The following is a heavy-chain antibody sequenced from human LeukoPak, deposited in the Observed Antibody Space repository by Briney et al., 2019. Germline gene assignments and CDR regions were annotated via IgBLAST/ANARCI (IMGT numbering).Heavy chain of an antibody. J-gene: IGHJ4*02. CDR1: GFTFSSYA. D-gene: IGHD3-16*02. Sequence: GGSLRLSCAASGFTFSSYAMSWVRQAPGKGLEWVSAISGSGGSTYYADSVKGRFTISRDNSKNTLYLQMSSLRAEDTAVYYCAKETFGGVIVLLDYWGQGALVTVSS. CDR2: ISGSGGST. V-gene: IGHV3-23*01. CDR3: AKETFGGVIVLLDY.